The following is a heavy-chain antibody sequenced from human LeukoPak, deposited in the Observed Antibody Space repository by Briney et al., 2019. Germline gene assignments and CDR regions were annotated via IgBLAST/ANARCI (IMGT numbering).Heavy chain of an antibody. CDR1: GGSSSGYY. V-gene: IGHV4-34*01. D-gene: IGHD5-12*01. CDR2: INHSGST. J-gene: IGHJ4*02. Sequence: SETLSLTCAVYGGSSSGYYWSWIRQPPGKGLEWIGEINHSGSTNYNPSLKSRVTISVDTSKNQFSLKLSSVTAADTAVYYCATRSSGYDSPQYWGQGTLVTVSS. CDR3: ATRSSGYDSPQY.